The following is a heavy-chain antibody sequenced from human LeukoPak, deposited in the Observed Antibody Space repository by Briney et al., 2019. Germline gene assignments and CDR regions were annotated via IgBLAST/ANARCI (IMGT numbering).Heavy chain of an antibody. J-gene: IGHJ4*02. CDR1: GFTFSSYW. D-gene: IGHD2-15*01. V-gene: IGHV3-74*01. Sequence: GGPLTLSCEASGFTFSSYWMYWVRQAPGKGLVWVSRINSDGSSTNYADSVKGRFTISRDNAKNTLYLQMDSLRVEDTAVYYCARNPSGDYDYWGQGALVTVSS. CDR3: ARNPSGDYDY. CDR2: INSDGSST.